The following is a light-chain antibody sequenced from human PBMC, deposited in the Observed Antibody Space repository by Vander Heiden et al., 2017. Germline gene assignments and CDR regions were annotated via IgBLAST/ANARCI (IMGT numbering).Light chain of an antibody. Sequence: SYELTQPPSVSVSPGQTASITCSGDKLGDKYACWYQQKPGQSPVLVIYQDSKGPSGIPARFSGSNAGNTATLTISGTQAMDEADYYCQAWDSSTPGVFGGGTKLTVL. J-gene: IGLJ2*01. CDR3: QAWDSSTPGV. V-gene: IGLV3-1*01. CDR2: QDS. CDR1: KLGDKY.